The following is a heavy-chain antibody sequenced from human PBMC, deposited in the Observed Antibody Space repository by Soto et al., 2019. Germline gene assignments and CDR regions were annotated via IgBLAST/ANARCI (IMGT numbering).Heavy chain of an antibody. J-gene: IGHJ4*02. V-gene: IGHV2-26*01. D-gene: IGHD5-12*01. CDR3: ARLGGYEYYFDY. CDR1: GFSLSNARMG. Sequence: QVTLKESGPVLVKSTETLTLTCTVSGFSLSNARMGVSWIRQPPGKALEWLAHIFPNDEKSYSTSLKNRLTISKDTSNSQVVLTMTNMDPVDTATYYCARLGGYEYYFDYWGQGTLVTVSS. CDR2: IFPNDEK.